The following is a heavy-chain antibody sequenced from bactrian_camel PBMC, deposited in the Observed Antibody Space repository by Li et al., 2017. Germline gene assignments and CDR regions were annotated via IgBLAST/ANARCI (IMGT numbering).Heavy chain of an antibody. CDR3: ALSPAH. CDR1: GFTFSPYW. CDR2: ITSHPGTL. Sequence: HVQLVESGGGLAQPGGSLRLPCAASGFTFSPYWMYWVRQAPGKGLEWVSTITSHPGTLYYADSVKSRFTGARDYAKNTVYLQMNSLQSGDTALYYCALSPAHWGQGTQVTVS. V-gene: IGHV3S1*01. J-gene: IGHJ4*01.